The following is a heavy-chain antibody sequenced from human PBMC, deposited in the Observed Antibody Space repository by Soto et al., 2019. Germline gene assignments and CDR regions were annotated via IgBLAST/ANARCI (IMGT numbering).Heavy chain of an antibody. Sequence: GGSLRLSCAASGFTFSSYSMNWVRQAPGKGLEWVSYISSSSSTIYYADSVKGRFTISRDNAKNSLYLQMNSLRAEDTAVYYCARDIAMEYYYGSGSYHLLNYFDYWGQGTLVTVSS. CDR1: GFTFSSYS. V-gene: IGHV3-48*01. D-gene: IGHD3-10*01. CDR2: ISSSSSTI. CDR3: ARDIAMEYYYGSGSYHLLNYFDY. J-gene: IGHJ4*02.